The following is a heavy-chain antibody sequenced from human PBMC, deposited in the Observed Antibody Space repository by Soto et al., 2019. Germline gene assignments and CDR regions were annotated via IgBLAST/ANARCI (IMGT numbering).Heavy chain of an antibody. V-gene: IGHV1-69*13. CDR1: GGTFSSYA. J-gene: IGHJ6*02. D-gene: IGHD4-4*01. CDR2: IIPIFGTA. CDR3: ATRYSNYRNYYYYGMDV. Sequence: ASVKVSCKASGGTFSSYAISWVRQAPGHGLEWMGGIIPIFGTANYAQKFQGRVTITADESTSTAYMELSSLRSEDTAVYYCATRYSNYRNYYYYGMDVWGQGTTVTVSS.